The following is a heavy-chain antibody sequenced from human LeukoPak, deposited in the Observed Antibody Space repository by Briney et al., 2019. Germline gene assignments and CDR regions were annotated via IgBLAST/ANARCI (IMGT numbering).Heavy chain of an antibody. CDR3: ARSFLDYMDV. V-gene: IGHV4-4*07. D-gene: IGHD2/OR15-2a*01. J-gene: IGHJ6*03. CDR1: GESINPYY. Sequence: PSETLSLTCTLSGESINPYYWNWIRQSAGKGLEWIGHIYKSGTTNFNPSLTSRVTASLDTSRNQFSLKLRSVTAADTAVYFCARSFLDYMDVWGKGTTVTVSS. CDR2: IYKSGTT.